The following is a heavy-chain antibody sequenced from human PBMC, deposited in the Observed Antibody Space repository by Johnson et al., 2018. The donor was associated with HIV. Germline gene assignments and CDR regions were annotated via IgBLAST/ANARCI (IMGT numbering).Heavy chain of an antibody. CDR1: GFTFNRAW. Sequence: VQLVESGGGLVKPGGSLRVSCAASGFTFNRAWMSWVRQAPGKGLEWVGRVKSITDGGTTDYTAPVTGRFTISRDNAKNSLYLQMNSLRAEDTAVYYCARRLRWYLDAFDIWGQGTMVTVSS. D-gene: IGHD6-13*01. CDR3: ARRLRWYLDAFDI. J-gene: IGHJ3*02. CDR2: VKSITDGGTT. V-gene: IGHV3-15*01.